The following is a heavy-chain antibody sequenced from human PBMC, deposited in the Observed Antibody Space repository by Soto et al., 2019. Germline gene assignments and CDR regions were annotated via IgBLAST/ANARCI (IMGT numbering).Heavy chain of an antibody. CDR1: GYTFTTFG. Sequence: QVQLVQSGAEVKKPGASVKVSCKASGYTFTTFGFTWVRQAPGQGLEWMGWISPHTGNTNYAQKIQDRITLTTDTSSSTAYMELRSLGSDDTAVYFCARGGYTNYWSFDYLGQGTLVTVSS. V-gene: IGHV1-18*01. CDR3: ARGGYTNYWSFDY. CDR2: ISPHTGNT. D-gene: IGHD2-2*02. J-gene: IGHJ4*02.